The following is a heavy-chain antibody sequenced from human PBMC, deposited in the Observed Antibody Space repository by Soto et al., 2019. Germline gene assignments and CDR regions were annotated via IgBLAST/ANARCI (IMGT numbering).Heavy chain of an antibody. V-gene: IGHV1-18*04. J-gene: IGHJ6*02. CDR2: ISAYNGAT. CDR3: ARDGIAVAGTSRDYYYGMDV. CDR1: GYTFTSYG. Sequence: QVQLVQSGAEVKKPGASVKVSCKASGYTFTSYGISWVRQAPGQGLAWMGWISAYNGATNYAQKFQGRVTMTTDTSTGTAYMELRSLRSDDTAVYYCARDGIAVAGTSRDYYYGMDVWGQGTTVTVSS. D-gene: IGHD6-19*01.